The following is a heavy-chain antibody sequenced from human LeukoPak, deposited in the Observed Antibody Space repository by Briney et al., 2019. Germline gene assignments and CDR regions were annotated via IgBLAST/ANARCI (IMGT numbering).Heavy chain of an antibody. CDR2: IYSSGST. Sequence: SETLSLTCTVSGGSISSYYWNWIQQPAGKGLEWIGRIYSSGSTNYNPSLKSRVTMSVDTSKNQFSLKLSSVTAADTAVYYCARDPSSFGGRFGPWRQGTLVAVSS. V-gene: IGHV4-4*07. J-gene: IGHJ5*02. CDR3: ARDPSSFGGRFGP. CDR1: GGSISSYY. D-gene: IGHD3-10*01.